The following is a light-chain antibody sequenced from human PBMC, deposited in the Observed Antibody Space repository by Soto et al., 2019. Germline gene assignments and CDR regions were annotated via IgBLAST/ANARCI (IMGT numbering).Light chain of an antibody. Sequence: QSALTQPPSASGSPGQSVTISCTGTSSDVGGYNYVSWYQLHPGKAPKLMIYEVTKRPSGVPDRFSASKSGNRASLTVSGLQAEDEGDYYCSSYAGINKVVFGGGTKVTVL. V-gene: IGLV2-8*01. CDR1: SSDVGGYNY. CDR2: EVT. J-gene: IGLJ2*01. CDR3: SSYAGINKVV.